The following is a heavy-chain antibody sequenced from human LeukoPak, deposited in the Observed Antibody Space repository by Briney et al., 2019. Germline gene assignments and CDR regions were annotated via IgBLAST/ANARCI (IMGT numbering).Heavy chain of an antibody. D-gene: IGHD6-13*01. Sequence: PGGSLRLSCAASGFTVSSNYMSWVRQAPGKGLEWVSVIYSGGSTYYADSVKGRFTISRDNSKNTLYLQMNSLRAEDTAVYYCARIAAAGTVYYFDYWGQGTLVTVSS. J-gene: IGHJ4*02. V-gene: IGHV3-53*01. CDR2: IYSGGST. CDR1: GFTVSSNY. CDR3: ARIAAAGTVYYFDY.